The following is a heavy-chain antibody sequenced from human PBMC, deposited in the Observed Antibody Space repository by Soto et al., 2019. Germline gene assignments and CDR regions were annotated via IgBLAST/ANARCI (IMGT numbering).Heavy chain of an antibody. V-gene: IGHV4-39*07. CDR2: IFYSGST. Sequence: SETLSLTCTVSGDSVSSSYYYWGWIRQPPGKGLEWIGSIFYSGSTYYNPSLKSRVTISVDTSKNQFSLNLSSLTSADTVVYYCARVDTAMWGGNWFDPWGQGTLVTVSS. CDR1: GDSVSSSYYY. D-gene: IGHD5-18*01. CDR3: ARVDTAMWGGNWFDP. J-gene: IGHJ5*02.